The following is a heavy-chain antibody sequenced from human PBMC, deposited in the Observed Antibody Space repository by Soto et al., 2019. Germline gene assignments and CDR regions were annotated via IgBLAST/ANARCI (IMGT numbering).Heavy chain of an antibody. Sequence: PSETLSLTCTVSGGSISTYFWNWLRQPPGKGLEWIAYISDSGRISYNPSLKSRVTISVDASKNQFSLRLSSVTAADTAVYYCARDRIAADATEVAFDFWGQGTMVT. CDR1: GGSISTYF. CDR3: ARDRIAADATEVAFDF. CDR2: ISDSGRI. D-gene: IGHD6-13*01. J-gene: IGHJ3*01. V-gene: IGHV4-59*01.